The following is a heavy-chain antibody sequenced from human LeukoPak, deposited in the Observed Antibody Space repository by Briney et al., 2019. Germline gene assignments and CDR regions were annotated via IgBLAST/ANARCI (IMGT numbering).Heavy chain of an antibody. CDR2: ISGSGAST. J-gene: IGHJ4*02. Sequence: GGSLRLSCLTTGFTLSTNAMSWVRQAPGKGLEWISGISGSGASTYYADSVKGRFTISRDDSRSTLYLQMNSLRGDDTAVYYCAKDVGKWESLHFFDYWGQGTLVTVSS. CDR3: AKDVGKWESLHFFDY. V-gene: IGHV3-23*01. CDR1: GFTLSTNA. D-gene: IGHD1-26*01.